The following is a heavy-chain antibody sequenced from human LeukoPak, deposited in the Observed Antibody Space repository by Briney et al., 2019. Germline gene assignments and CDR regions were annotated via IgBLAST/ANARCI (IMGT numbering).Heavy chain of an antibody. J-gene: IGHJ4*02. V-gene: IGHV3-23*01. Sequence: PGGSLRLSCAASGFTFSSYAMSWVRHAPGKGLEWVSAISGSGGSTYYADSVKGRFTISRDNSKNTLYLQMNSLRAEDTAVYYCAKVYGSGSYQDYWGQGTLVTVSS. CDR3: AKVYGSGSYQDY. CDR1: GFTFSSYA. CDR2: ISGSGGST. D-gene: IGHD3-10*01.